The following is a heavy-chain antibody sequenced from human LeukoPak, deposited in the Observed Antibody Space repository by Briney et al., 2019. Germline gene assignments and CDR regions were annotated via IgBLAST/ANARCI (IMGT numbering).Heavy chain of an antibody. J-gene: IGHJ4*02. CDR2: ITGSSYNK. Sequence: GGSLRLSCAASGFTFSDYALNWVRQAPGKGLERISSITGSSYNKYYAESLKGRVTISRDNAKNSLYLQMDSLRAEDTAVYYCGVGASSASEFDYWGQGTLVTVSS. CDR1: GFTFSDYA. V-gene: IGHV3-21*01. D-gene: IGHD1-26*01. CDR3: GVGASSASEFDY.